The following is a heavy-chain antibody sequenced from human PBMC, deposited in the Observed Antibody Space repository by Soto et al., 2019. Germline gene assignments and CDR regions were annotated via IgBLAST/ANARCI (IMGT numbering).Heavy chain of an antibody. CDR1: GFTFSSYD. Sequence: HPGGSLRLSCAASGFTFSSYDMHWVRQATGKGLEWVSAIGTAGDTYYPGSVKGRFTISRENAKNSLYLQMNSLRAEDTAVYYCARDKGVVSEYYFDYWGQGTLVTVSS. CDR3: ARDKGVVSEYYFDY. V-gene: IGHV3-13*01. D-gene: IGHD3-3*01. CDR2: IGTAGDT. J-gene: IGHJ4*02.